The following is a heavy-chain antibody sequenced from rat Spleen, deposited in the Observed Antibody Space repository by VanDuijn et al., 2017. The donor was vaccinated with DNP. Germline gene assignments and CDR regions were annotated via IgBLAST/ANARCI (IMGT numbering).Heavy chain of an antibody. CDR3: ARLMYTTDYYYFSSYAMDA. CDR1: GFTFSDYY. J-gene: IGHJ4*01. D-gene: IGHD1-6*01. Sequence: EVQLVESGGDLVQPGRSLKLFCAASGFTFSDYYMAWVRQAPTKGLEWVAYIRYDGGITKYGDSVKGRFTISRDNAKNTLYLQMNSLRSDDMATYYCARLMYTTDYYYFSSYAMDAWGQGTSVTVSS. V-gene: IGHV5-22*01. CDR2: IRYDGGIT.